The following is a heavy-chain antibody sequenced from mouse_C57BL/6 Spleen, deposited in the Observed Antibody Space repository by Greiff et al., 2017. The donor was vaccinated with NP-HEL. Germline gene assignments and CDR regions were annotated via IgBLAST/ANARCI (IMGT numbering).Heavy chain of an antibody. D-gene: IGHD1-1*01. CDR3: TRSAILRYFDV. Sequence: VKLMESGAELVRPGASVTLSCKASGYTFTDYEMHWVKQTPVHGLEWIGAIDPETGGTAYNQKFKGKAILTADKSSSTAYMELRSLTSEDSAVYYCTRSAILRYFDVWGTGTTVTVSS. CDR1: GYTFTDYE. V-gene: IGHV1-15*01. J-gene: IGHJ1*03. CDR2: IDPETGGT.